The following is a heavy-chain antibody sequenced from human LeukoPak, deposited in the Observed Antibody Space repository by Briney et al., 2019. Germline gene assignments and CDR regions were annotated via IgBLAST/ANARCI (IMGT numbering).Heavy chain of an antibody. V-gene: IGHV3-48*01. CDR1: GFTFSTYT. Sequence: QAGGSLRLSCAASGFTFSTYTMNWVRQAPGKGLEWVSYISSSGSTIYYADFVKGGFTISRDNAKNSLYLQMNSLRVEDTAVYYCARDTVVVVAATAAKNYYYYMDVWGKGTTVIVSS. J-gene: IGHJ6*03. CDR3: ARDTVVVVAATAAKNYYYYMDV. D-gene: IGHD2-15*01. CDR2: ISSSGSTI.